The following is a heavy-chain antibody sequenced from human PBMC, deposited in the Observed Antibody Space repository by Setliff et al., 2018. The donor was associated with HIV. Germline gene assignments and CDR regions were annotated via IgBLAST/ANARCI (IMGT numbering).Heavy chain of an antibody. CDR2: VTVNGAT. Sequence: PSETLSLTCTVSGDSMTSGSYYWTWIRQPAGKRLEWIGRVTVNGATEYNPSLQSRVTISVDTSEHQFSLKVTSVTAADTATYYCSRGPPFDRWGRGTLVTVSS. J-gene: IGHJ2*01. CDR3: SRGPPFDR. V-gene: IGHV4-61*02. CDR1: GDSMTSGSYY.